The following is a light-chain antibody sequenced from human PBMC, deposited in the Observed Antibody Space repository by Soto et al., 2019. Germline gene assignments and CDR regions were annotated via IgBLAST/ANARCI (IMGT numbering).Light chain of an antibody. Sequence: QSVLTQPASVSGSPGQSITISCTGTSSDVGSSNLVSWYQQHPGKAPKLIIYEGSRRPSGVSGRFSGSKSGNTASLTISGLQAEDEADYYCCSFAGSSTFYVSGTGTKATVL. CDR1: SSDVGSSNL. V-gene: IGLV2-23*01. CDR3: CSFAGSSTFYV. CDR2: EGS. J-gene: IGLJ1*01.